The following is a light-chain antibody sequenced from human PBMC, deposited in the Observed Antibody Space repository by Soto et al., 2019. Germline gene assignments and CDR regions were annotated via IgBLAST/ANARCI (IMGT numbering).Light chain of an antibody. CDR1: QSISDW. V-gene: IGKV1-5*03. Sequence: DIQMTQSPSTLSASVGDRVTITCRASQSISDWLAWYQQKPGKAPKLLIYKASSLESGVPSRFSGSRSGTEVTLTISSLQPDDFATYYCQQYNSLWTFGQGTKGEIK. CDR3: QQYNSLWT. CDR2: KAS. J-gene: IGKJ1*01.